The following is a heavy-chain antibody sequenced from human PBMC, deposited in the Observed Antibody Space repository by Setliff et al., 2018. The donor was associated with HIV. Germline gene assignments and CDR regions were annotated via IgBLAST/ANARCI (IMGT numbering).Heavy chain of an antibody. V-gene: IGHV1-18*01. D-gene: IGHD4-17*01. J-gene: IGHJ6*03. CDR3: AKTTPQPHYYYYVDV. CDR2: ISASNGNT. CDR1: GYIFSTYG. Sequence: ASVKVSCKASGYIFSTYGISWVRQVPGQGLEWMGWISASNGNTHYAQKVQGRVTLTTDTSTNTAYMELRSLRSDDAAVYYCAKTTPQPHYYYYVDVWGKGTTVTVSS.